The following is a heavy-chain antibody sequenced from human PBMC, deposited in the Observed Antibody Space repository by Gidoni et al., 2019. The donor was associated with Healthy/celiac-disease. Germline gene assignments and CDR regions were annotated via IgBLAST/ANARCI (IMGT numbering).Heavy chain of an antibody. CDR2: ISGSGGST. V-gene: IGHV3-23*01. CDR3: AKDPTLYSGSPGFDY. Sequence: EVQLLESGGGLVQPGGSLRLPCAASGFTFSSYAMSWGRQAPGKGLGWVSAISGSGGSTYYADSVKGRFTISRDNSKNTLYLQMNSLRAEDTAVYYCAKDPTLYSGSPGFDYWGQGTLVTVSS. D-gene: IGHD1-26*01. CDR1: GFTFSSYA. J-gene: IGHJ4*02.